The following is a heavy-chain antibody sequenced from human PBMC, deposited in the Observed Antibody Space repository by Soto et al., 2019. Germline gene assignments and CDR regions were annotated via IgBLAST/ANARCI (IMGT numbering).Heavy chain of an antibody. CDR2: IFPKSGGT. D-gene: IGHD3-16*01. CDR1: GYTFTSYD. J-gene: IGHJ6*02. Sequence: ASVKVSCKASGYTFTSYDINWVRQAPGQGPEWMGWIFPKSGGTKSAQKFQGRVTMTRDTSISTAYMELKRLRSDDTAVYFCAREGMYHYETKDYYPSTYGLDVWGQGTTVTVSS. V-gene: IGHV1-2*02. CDR3: AREGMYHYETKDYYPSTYGLDV.